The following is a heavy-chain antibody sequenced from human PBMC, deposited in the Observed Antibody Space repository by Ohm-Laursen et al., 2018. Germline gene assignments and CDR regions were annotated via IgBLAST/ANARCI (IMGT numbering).Heavy chain of an antibody. Sequence: GSLRLSCAASGFTFSSYAMSWVRQAPGKGLEWVSAISGSGGSTYYADSVKGRSTISRDNSKNTLYLQMNSLRAEDTAVYYCAKGRGYSYGYDWFDPWGQGTLVTVSS. CDR3: AKGRGYSYGYDWFDP. D-gene: IGHD5-18*01. CDR2: ISGSGGST. V-gene: IGHV3-23*01. CDR1: GFTFSSYA. J-gene: IGHJ5*02.